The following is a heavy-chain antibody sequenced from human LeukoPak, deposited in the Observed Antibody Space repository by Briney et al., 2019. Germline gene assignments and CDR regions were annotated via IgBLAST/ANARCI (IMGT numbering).Heavy chain of an antibody. CDR2: IYTSGST. J-gene: IGHJ4*02. D-gene: IGHD3-10*01. Sequence: IGRIYTSGSTNYNPSLKSRVTMSVDTSKNQFSLKPSSVTAADTAAYYCARGDPRVLLIDYWGQGTLVTVSS. CDR3: ARGDPRVLLIDY. V-gene: IGHV4-4*07.